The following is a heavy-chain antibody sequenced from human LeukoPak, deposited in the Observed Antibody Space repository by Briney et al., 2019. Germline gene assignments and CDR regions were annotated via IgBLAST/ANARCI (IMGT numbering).Heavy chain of an antibody. Sequence: ASVKVSCKASGYTFTSYDINWMRQAPGQGLEWMGWISAYNGNTNYAQKFQGRVTMTTDTSTSTAYMELRSLRSDDTAVYYCARVSGSGLDPWGQGTLVTVSS. CDR1: GYTFTSYD. V-gene: IGHV1-18*01. CDR2: ISAYNGNT. J-gene: IGHJ5*02. CDR3: ARVSGSGLDP. D-gene: IGHD6-19*01.